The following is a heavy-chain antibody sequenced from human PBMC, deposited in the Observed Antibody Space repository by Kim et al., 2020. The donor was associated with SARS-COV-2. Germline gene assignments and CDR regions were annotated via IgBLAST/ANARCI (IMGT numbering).Heavy chain of an antibody. V-gene: IGHV4-39*01. J-gene: IGHJ1*01. CDR3: ARRVSSWYPEYFQH. Sequence: NPSLKSRVTISVDTSKNQFSLKLSSVTAADTAVYYCARRVSSWYPEYFQHWGQGTLVTVSS. D-gene: IGHD6-13*01.